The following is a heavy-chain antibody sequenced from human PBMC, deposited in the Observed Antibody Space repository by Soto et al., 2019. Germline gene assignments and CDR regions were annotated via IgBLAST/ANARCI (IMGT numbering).Heavy chain of an antibody. CDR1: GYTFTSYG. CDR3: ARDTGLWFGSNYYGMDV. CDR2: ISAYNGNT. V-gene: IGHV1-18*01. Sequence: QVQLVQSGAEVKKLGASVKVSCKASGYTFTSYGIDWVRQAPGQGLEWMGWISAYNGNTNYAQKLQGRVTMTTDTSTSTAYMELRSLRSDDTAVYYCARDTGLWFGSNYYGMDVWGQGTTVTVSS. J-gene: IGHJ6*02. D-gene: IGHD3-10*01.